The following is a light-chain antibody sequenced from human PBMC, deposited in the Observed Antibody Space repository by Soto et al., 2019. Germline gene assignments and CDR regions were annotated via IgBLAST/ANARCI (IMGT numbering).Light chain of an antibody. CDR1: TSNIGSNY. Sequence: QCLLTQTPSASGTPGQGCTISCSGSTSNIGSNYVYWYQQLPGTAPKLLIYRNNQRPSGVPDRFSGSKSGTSASLAISGLRSDDEADYFCATWDDSLNGFYVFGTGTKVTVL. J-gene: IGLJ1*01. CDR3: ATWDDSLNGFYV. V-gene: IGLV1-47*01. CDR2: RNN.